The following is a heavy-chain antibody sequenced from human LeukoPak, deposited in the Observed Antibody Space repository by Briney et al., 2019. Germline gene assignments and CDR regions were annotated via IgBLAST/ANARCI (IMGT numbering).Heavy chain of an antibody. CDR1: GSTFSSYA. CDR3: AKCPTGISTSCYIEY. Sequence: GGSLRLSCAASGSTFSSYAMSWVRQAPGKGLEWVSAISGSGGSTYYADSVKGRFTISRDNSKNTLYLQMNSLRVEDTAVYYCAKCPTGISTSCYIEYWGQGTLVTVSS. CDR2: ISGSGGST. D-gene: IGHD2-2*01. V-gene: IGHV3-23*01. J-gene: IGHJ4*02.